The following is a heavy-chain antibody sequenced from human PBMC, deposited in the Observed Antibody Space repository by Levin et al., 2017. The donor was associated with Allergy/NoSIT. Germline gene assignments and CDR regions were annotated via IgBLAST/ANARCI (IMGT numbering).Heavy chain of an antibody. J-gene: IGHJ6*02. D-gene: IGHD3-16*02. CDR1: GFTFTSFW. Sequence: PSETLSLTCAASGFTFTSFWMTWVRQAPGKGLEWVANIERDGSKTYYMDSVKGRFTISRDNAKNSLFLQMNSLRVDDTAVYYCEREEGWGYHFGMDVWGQGTTVTVS. V-gene: IGHV3-7*01. CDR2: IERDGSKT. CDR3: EREEGWGYHFGMDV.